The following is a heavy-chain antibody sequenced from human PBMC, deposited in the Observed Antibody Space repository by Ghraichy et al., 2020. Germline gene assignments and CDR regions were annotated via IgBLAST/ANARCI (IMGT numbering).Heavy chain of an antibody. V-gene: IGHV3-53*01. D-gene: IGHD2-8*01. CDR3: GIIPSCDTNQ. CDR2: IYSDGST. Sequence: GGSLRLSCAASGFTVSNNQMSWVRQAPGKGLEWVSLIYSDGSTYYTDSVKGRFTISRDKTKNTLYLQMSSLRSEDAAVYYCGIIPSCDTNQWGQGTQVTVSS. J-gene: IGHJ4*02. CDR1: GFTVSNNQ.